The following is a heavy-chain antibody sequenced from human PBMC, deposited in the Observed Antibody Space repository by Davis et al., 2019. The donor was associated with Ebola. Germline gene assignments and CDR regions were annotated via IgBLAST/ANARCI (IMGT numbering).Heavy chain of an antibody. CDR2: IAYDGRYE. CDR3: VRDYNDGIGRFDY. CDR1: GITFSRYA. V-gene: IGHV3-30*04. J-gene: IGHJ4*02. D-gene: IGHD3-16*01. Sequence: GGSLRLSCAVSGITFSRYAMHWVRQAPGKGLEWVTDIAYDGRYESYAESVKGRFTISRDNSKSTLYLQMNRLRLEDTAVYYCVRDYNDGIGRFDYWGQGTLVTVSS.